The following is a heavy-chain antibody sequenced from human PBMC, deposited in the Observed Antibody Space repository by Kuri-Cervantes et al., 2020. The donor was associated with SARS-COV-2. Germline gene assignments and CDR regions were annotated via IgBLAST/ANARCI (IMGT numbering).Heavy chain of an antibody. Sequence: ASVKVSCKASGYTFTSYYMHWVRQAPGQGLEWMGIINPSGGSTSYAQKFQGRVTMTRDQSTSTVYMELSSLRSEDTAGDYCARYYCSGGSCYSFSHYYYYGMDVWGQGTTVTVSS. V-gene: IGHV1-46*01. J-gene: IGHJ6*02. CDR2: INPSGGST. CDR3: ARYYCSGGSCYSFSHYYYYGMDV. D-gene: IGHD2-15*01. CDR1: GYTFTSYY.